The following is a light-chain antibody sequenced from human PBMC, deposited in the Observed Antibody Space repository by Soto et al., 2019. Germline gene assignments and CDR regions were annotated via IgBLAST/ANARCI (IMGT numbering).Light chain of an antibody. J-gene: IGKJ1*01. Sequence: DIVMTQSPDSLAVSLGERATINCKSSQSVLSNSNNKNSIAWYQQKPGQPPRLLIYWASTRESGVPDRFSGSGSGTDFTLTISSLQAEDVAVYYCQQYYSPPWTFGQGTKVDIK. CDR2: WAS. CDR3: QQYYSPPWT. CDR1: QSVLSNSNNKNS. V-gene: IGKV4-1*01.